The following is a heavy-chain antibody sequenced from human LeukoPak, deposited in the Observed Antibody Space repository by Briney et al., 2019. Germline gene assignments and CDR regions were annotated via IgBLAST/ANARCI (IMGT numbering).Heavy chain of an antibody. Sequence: GGSLRLSCAASGFTFSSYCINGVRQAPGKGLEWVSYISSSSSTIYYADSVKGRFTISRDNAKNSLYLQMNSLRAEDTAVYYCCVDRCYGCVSCSAYYYYGMDVWGQGTTVTVSS. V-gene: IGHV3-48*01. CDR2: ISSSSSTI. CDR1: GFTFSSYC. J-gene: IGHJ6*02. D-gene: IGHD3-10*01. CDR3: CVDRCYGCVSCSAYYYYGMDV.